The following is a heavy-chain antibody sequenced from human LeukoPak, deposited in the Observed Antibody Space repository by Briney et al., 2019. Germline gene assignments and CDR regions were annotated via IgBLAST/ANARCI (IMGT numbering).Heavy chain of an antibody. D-gene: IGHD3-16*01. CDR3: ARTLPGDAYYYYYYYMDV. Sequence: SVKVSCKASGGTFSSYAISWVRQARGQGLEWMGGIIPIFGTANYSQKFQGRVTITADESTSTAYMELSSLRSEDTAVYYCARTLPGDAYYYYYYYMDVWGKGTTVTVSS. J-gene: IGHJ6*03. CDR1: GGTFSSYA. V-gene: IGHV1-69*01. CDR2: IIPIFGTA.